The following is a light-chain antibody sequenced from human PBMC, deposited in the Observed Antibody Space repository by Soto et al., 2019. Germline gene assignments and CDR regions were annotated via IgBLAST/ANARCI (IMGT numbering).Light chain of an antibody. CDR1: QSISSW. CDR3: QQYTSFPLT. CDR2: KTS. J-gene: IGKJ4*01. V-gene: IGKV1-5*03. Sequence: DVQMTQAPSTLSASVGDRVTITCRASQSISSWLAWYQQKPAKATKLLSYKTSDLESGVPSRHSGSGSGTEFTRPISSLQPDDFATYFCQQYTSFPLTFGGGTKVEI.